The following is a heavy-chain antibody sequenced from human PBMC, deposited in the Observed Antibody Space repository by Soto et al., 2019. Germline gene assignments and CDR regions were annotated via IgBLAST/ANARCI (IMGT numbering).Heavy chain of an antibody. CDR3: ARLRRPPSFDY. CDR1: GGSISSGGYY. D-gene: IGHD4-17*01. J-gene: IGHJ4*02. CDR2: IYYSGST. Sequence: SETLSLTCTVSGGSISSGGYYWSWIRQHPGKGLEWIGYIYYSGSTYYNPSLKSRVTISVDTSKNQFSLKLGSVTAADTAVYYCARLRRPPSFDYWGQGTLVTAPQ. V-gene: IGHV4-31*03.